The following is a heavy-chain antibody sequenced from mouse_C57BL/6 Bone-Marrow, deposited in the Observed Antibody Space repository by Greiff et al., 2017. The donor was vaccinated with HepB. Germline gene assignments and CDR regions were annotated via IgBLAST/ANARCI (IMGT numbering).Heavy chain of an antibody. Sequence: EVKLMESGPGLVKPSQSLSLTCSVTGYSITSGYYWNCIRQFPGNKLEWMGYISYDGSNNYNPSLKNRISITRDTSKNQFFLKLNSVTTEDTATYYCARDNGSSYVAMDYWGQGTSVTVSS. D-gene: IGHD1-1*01. CDR1: GYSITSGYY. CDR2: ISYDGSN. V-gene: IGHV3-6*01. J-gene: IGHJ4*01. CDR3: ARDNGSSYVAMDY.